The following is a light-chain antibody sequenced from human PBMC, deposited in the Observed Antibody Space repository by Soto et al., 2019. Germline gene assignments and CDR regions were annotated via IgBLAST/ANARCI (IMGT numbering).Light chain of an antibody. CDR1: QSINNF. CDR3: QQTYSRPWT. Sequence: DIEMTQSPSSLSASVGDRVTISCRASQSINNFLNWYQQKPGEAPKLLIYVASTLQSGVPSRFIGSGSGTDFTLTIRSLQPEDFAIYHCQQTYSRPWTFGQGTKV. J-gene: IGKJ1*01. CDR2: VAS. V-gene: IGKV1-39*01.